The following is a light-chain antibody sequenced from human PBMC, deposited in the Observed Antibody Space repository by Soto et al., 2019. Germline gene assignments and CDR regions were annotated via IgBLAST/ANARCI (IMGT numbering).Light chain of an antibody. V-gene: IGLV2-14*01. Sequence: QSVLTQPASVSGSPGQSITISCTGTSSDIGGHNDVSWYQQHPGKAPKLLIYGVSNRPSGVSNRFSASKSGNTASLTISGLQAEDETDYYCSSYTSKSSLIFGGGTKVTVL. CDR1: SSDIGGHND. CDR3: SSYTSKSSLI. J-gene: IGLJ2*01. CDR2: GVS.